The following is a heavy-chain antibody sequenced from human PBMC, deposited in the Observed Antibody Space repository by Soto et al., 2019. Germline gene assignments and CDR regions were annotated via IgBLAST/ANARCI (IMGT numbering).Heavy chain of an antibody. J-gene: IGHJ5*02. V-gene: IGHV1-8*01. CDR3: ARGRSYYDSSGYWWDCFDP. CDR1: GYTFTSYD. CDR2: MTPNSGNT. Sequence: QVQLVQSGAEVKKPGASVKVSCKASGYTFTSYDINWVRQATGQGLEWMGWMTPNSGNTGYAQKFQGRVTMTRNTPLSTAYMALSSLRSEETAVYYCARGRSYYDSSGYWWDCFDPWGQGTLVTLS. D-gene: IGHD3-22*01.